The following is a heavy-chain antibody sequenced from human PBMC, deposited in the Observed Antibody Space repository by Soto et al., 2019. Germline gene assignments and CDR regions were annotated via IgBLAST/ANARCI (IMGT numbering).Heavy chain of an antibody. CDR1: GGSISSGGYY. Sequence: QVQLQESGPGLVKPSQTLSLTCTVSGGSISSGGYYWSWIRQHPGKGLEWIGYIYYSGSTYYNPSLKSRVTISVDTSKNQFSLKLSSVTAADTAVYYCARGLYYYDSSGYRNWWFDPWGQGTLVTVSS. D-gene: IGHD3-22*01. CDR3: ARGLYYYDSSGYRNWWFDP. CDR2: IYYSGST. J-gene: IGHJ5*02. V-gene: IGHV4-31*03.